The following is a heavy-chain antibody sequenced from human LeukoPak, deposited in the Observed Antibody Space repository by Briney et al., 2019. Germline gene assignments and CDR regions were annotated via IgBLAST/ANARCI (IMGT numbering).Heavy chain of an antibody. CDR3: ARAIGYYPFDY. CDR2: IYYSGST. J-gene: IGHJ4*02. CDR1: GGSISSGDYY. Sequence: PSGTLALTCTVSGGSISSGDYYWSWIRQPPGKGLEWIGYIYYSGSTYYNPSLKSRVTISVDTSKNQFSLKLSSVTAADTAVYYCARAIGYYPFDYWGQGTLVTVSS. V-gene: IGHV4-30-4*08. D-gene: IGHD3-3*01.